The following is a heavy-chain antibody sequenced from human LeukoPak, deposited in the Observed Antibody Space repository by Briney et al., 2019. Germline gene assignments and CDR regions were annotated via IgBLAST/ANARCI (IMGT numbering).Heavy chain of an antibody. D-gene: IGHD3-3*01. CDR3: ARAGDYDFWSGSLYYYYMDV. Sequence: ASVTVSFTSSGYTFTIYDINWVRQATGQGLEWMGWMNPNSGNTGYAQKFQGGVTMTRNTSISTAYMELSSLRSEDTAVYYCARAGDYDFWSGSLYYYYMDVWGKGTTVTVSS. V-gene: IGHV1-8*01. CDR2: MNPNSGNT. J-gene: IGHJ6*03. CDR1: GYTFTIYD.